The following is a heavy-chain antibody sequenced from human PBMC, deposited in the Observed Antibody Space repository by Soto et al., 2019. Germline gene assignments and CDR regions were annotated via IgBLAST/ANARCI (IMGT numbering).Heavy chain of an antibody. CDR1: GYSFTSYW. CDR3: ARLLAYSGSYLDYGMDV. J-gene: IGHJ6*02. V-gene: IGHV5-51*01. CDR2: IHPGDSDT. D-gene: IGHD1-26*01. Sequence: GESLKSSCKGSGYSFTSYWIGWVRQMPGKGLEWMGIIHPGDSDTRYSPSFQGQVTISADNSISTAFLQWSSLKASDTAIYYCARLLAYSGSYLDYGMDVWGQGTTVTVSS.